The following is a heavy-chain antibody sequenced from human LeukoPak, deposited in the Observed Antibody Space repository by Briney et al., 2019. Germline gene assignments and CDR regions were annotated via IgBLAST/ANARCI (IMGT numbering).Heavy chain of an antibody. CDR1: GGSISSYY. CDR3: AAYCSGGSCSPGAFDI. D-gene: IGHD2-15*01. V-gene: IGHV4-59*12. Sequence: SQTLSLTCTVSGGSISSYYWSWIRQPPGKGLEWIGYIYYSGSNNYNPSLKGRVTISVKTSQKQFSLTLSSVTPAHTPGVYCAAYCSGGSCSPGAFDIWGQGTMVTVSS. J-gene: IGHJ3*02. CDR2: IYYSGSN.